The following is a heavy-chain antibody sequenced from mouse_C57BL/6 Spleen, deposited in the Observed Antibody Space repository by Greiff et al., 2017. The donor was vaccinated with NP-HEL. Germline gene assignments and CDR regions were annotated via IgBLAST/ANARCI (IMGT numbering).Heavy chain of an antibody. V-gene: IGHV6-3*01. Sequence: EVQRVESGGGLVQPGGSMKLSCVASGFTFSNYWMNWVRQSPEQGLEWVAQIRLKSDNYATNYAESVKGRFTISRDDSKSSVCLPMDNLRAEDTGIYYCTGGLGYFDYWGQGTTLTVSS. CDR2: IRLKSDNYAT. CDR3: TGGLGYFDY. J-gene: IGHJ2*01. CDR1: GFTFSNYW. D-gene: IGHD3-3*01.